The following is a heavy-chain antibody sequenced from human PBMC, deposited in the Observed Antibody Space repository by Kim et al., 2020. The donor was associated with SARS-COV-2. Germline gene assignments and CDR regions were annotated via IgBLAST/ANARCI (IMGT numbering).Heavy chain of an antibody. CDR2: ST. J-gene: IGHJ4*02. Sequence: STNYNPSLKSRVTRSVDKSKNQFSLKLSSVTAADTAVYYCASANMGIFDYWGQGTLVTVSS. CDR3: ASANMGIFDY. D-gene: IGHD7-27*01. V-gene: IGHV4-4*02.